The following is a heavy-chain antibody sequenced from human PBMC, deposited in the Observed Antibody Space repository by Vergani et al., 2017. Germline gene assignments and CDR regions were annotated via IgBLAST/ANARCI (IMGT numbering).Heavy chain of an antibody. CDR3: ARARKFRFGVVWENWFDP. CDR2: IIGPCLRT. Sequence: EVHLLESGGGLVQSGGSLRLSCAASGFTFSNSAVSWVRQAPGRGLAWVSSIIGPCLRTYYADSVKGRFSIARDYAKNTLFLQMNSLRAEDTAVYYCARARKFRFGVVWENWFDPWGQGTLVTVSS. D-gene: IGHD3-3*01. J-gene: IGHJ5*02. CDR1: GFTFSNSA. V-gene: IGHV3-23*01.